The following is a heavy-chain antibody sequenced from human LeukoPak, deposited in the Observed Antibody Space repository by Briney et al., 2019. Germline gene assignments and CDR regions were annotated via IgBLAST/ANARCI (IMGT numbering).Heavy chain of an antibody. CDR2: ISYDGSNK. V-gene: IGHV3-30-3*01. CDR1: GFTFSSYA. Sequence: QPGGSLRLSCAASGFTFSSYAMHWVRQAPGKGLEWVAVISYDGSNKYYADSVKGRFTIFRDSSKNTLYLQMNSLRAEDTAVYYCARGAGVDPIDYWGQGTLVTVSS. CDR3: ARGAGVDPIDY. D-gene: IGHD3-3*01. J-gene: IGHJ4*02.